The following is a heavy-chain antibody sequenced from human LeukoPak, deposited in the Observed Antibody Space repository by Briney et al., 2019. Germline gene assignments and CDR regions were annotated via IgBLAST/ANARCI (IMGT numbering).Heavy chain of an antibody. J-gene: IGHJ4*02. CDR3: ARDEYYFGSGSYFYFDY. Sequence: ASVKVSCKASGYTFTSYGISWVRQAPGQGLEWMGWISAYNGNTNYAQKLQGRVIMTTDTPTSTAYMELRSLRSDDTAVYYCARDEYYFGSGSYFYFDYWGQGTLATVSS. CDR1: GYTFTSYG. D-gene: IGHD3-10*01. CDR2: ISAYNGNT. V-gene: IGHV1-18*01.